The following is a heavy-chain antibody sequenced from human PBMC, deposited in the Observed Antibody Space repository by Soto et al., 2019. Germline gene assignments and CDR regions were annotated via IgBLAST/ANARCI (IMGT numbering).Heavy chain of an antibody. Sequence: EVQLVESGGGLVQPGGSLRLSCAASEFIFSTYWMSWVRQAPGKGLEWVATIKQEGSKTYYVDSVEGRFTISRDNAKNSLHLQMNSLRVEDTAVYYCARQGRGRFSWYFDLWGRGTLVTVSS. J-gene: IGHJ2*01. CDR3: ARQGRGRFSWYFDL. CDR2: IKQEGSKT. V-gene: IGHV3-7*01. CDR1: EFIFSTYW. D-gene: IGHD3-3*01.